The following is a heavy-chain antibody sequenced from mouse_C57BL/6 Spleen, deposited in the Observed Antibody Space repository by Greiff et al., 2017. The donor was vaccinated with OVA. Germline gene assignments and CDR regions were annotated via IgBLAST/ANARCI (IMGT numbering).Heavy chain of an antibody. J-gene: IGHJ1*03. D-gene: IGHD1-1*01. CDR3: AREDYGSSPGYFDV. Sequence: EVQGVESGGGLVKPGGSLKLSCAASGFTFSSYAMSWVRQTPEKRLEWVATISDGGSYTYYPDNVKGRFTISRDNAKNNLYLQMSHLKSEDTAMYYCAREDYGSSPGYFDVWGTGTTVTVSS. CDR1: GFTFSSYA. CDR2: ISDGGSYT. V-gene: IGHV5-4*01.